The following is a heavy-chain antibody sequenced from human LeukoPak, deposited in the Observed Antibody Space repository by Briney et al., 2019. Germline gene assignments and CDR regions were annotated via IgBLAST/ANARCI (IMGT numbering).Heavy chain of an antibody. CDR1: GFTFRSYG. CDR3: AKDQGNWKYAFDS. J-gene: IGHJ4*02. D-gene: IGHD1-7*01. V-gene: IGHV3-30*02. CDR2: IQNVGNDK. Sequence: GGSLRLSCAASGFTFRSYGMHWVRQAPGKGLEWVAFIQNVGNDKYYADSVKGRFTISRDNPKNTVYLQMNSLRGEDTAVYYCAKDQGNWKYAFDSWGQGTLVTVSS.